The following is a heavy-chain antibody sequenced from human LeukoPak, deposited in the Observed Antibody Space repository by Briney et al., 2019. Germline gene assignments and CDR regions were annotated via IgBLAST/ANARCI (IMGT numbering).Heavy chain of an antibody. J-gene: IGHJ4*02. CDR1: GYTFTGYY. CDR3: ARVVIPGAYYFDY. Sequence: ASVKVSCKASGYTFTGYYMHWVRQAPGQGLEWMGWISAYNGNTNYAQKLQGRVTMTTDTSTSTAYMELRSLRSDDTAVYYCARVVIPGAYYFDYWGQGTLVTVSS. CDR2: ISAYNGNT. V-gene: IGHV1-18*04. D-gene: IGHD1-26*01.